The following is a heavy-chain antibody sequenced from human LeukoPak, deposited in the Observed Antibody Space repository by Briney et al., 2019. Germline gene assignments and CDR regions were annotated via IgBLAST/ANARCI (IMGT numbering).Heavy chain of an antibody. D-gene: IGHD5-24*01. CDR2: INGDGSIT. CDR3: ARGWLQSGFDY. CDR1: GFTFSNYW. Sequence: PGGSLRLSCAASGFTFSNYWMHWVRQAPGEGLVWVSRINGDGSITTYADSVKGRFAISRDNAKNTLFLQMNSLGVEDTAVYYCARGWLQSGFDYWGQGTLVTVSS. J-gene: IGHJ4*02. V-gene: IGHV3-74*01.